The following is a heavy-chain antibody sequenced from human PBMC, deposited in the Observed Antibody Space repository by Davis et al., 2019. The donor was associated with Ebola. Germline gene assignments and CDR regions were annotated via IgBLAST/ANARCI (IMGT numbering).Heavy chain of an antibody. CDR1: GDSVSSNSAA. CDR3: ARDSGGSSGWYRIYWYFDL. V-gene: IGHV6-1*01. CDR2: TYYRSKWYN. D-gene: IGHD6-19*01. Sequence: HSQTLSLTCAISGDSVSSNSAAWNWIRQSPSRGLEWLGRTYYRSKWYNDYAVSVKSRITINPDTSKNQFSLQLNSVTPEDTAVYYCARDSGGSSGWYRIYWYFDLWGRGTLVTVSS. J-gene: IGHJ2*01.